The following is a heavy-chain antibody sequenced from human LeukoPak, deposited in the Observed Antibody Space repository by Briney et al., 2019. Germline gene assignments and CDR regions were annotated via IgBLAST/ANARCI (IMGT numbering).Heavy chain of an antibody. D-gene: IGHD4-17*01. CDR3: AITGGDTVTTHILRGDYYYYYYMDV. CDR2: IYYSGST. V-gene: IGHV4-59*01. CDR1: GGSISSYY. J-gene: IGHJ6*03. Sequence: SETLSLTCTVSGGSISSYYWSWIRQPPGKGLEWIGYIYYSGSTNYNPSLKSRVTISVDTSKNQFSLKLSSVTAADTAVYYCAITGGDTVTTHILRGDYYYYYYMDVWGKGTTVTVSS.